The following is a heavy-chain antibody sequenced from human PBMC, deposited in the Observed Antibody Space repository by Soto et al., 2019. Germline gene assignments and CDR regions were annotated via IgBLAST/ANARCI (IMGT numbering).Heavy chain of an antibody. CDR3: TTGSVEGV. CDR1: GFSFSNAW. D-gene: IGHD2-15*01. V-gene: IGHV3-15*07. Sequence: EVQLVESGGGLVKPGGSLRLSCAGSGFSFSNAWMNWVRQAPGKGLEWVGRIKRKIDGEATDYAAPVTGRCTVSRDDSKSALYMHMHSRKGEDTAVYYCTTGSVEGVWGQGTTVTVSS. J-gene: IGHJ6*02. CDR2: IKRKIDGEAT.